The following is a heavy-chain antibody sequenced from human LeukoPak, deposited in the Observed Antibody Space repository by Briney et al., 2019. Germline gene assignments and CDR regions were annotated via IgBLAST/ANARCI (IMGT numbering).Heavy chain of an antibody. Sequence: PSETLSLTCTVSGGSISSSSYYWGWVRQPPGKGLEWIGSIYYSGSTYYNPSLRSRVTISVDTSKNQFSLKLSSVTAADTAVYYCARRERGRFLEWLSAFDYWGQGTLVTVSP. CDR3: ARRERGRFLEWLSAFDY. J-gene: IGHJ4*02. CDR1: GGSISSSSYY. V-gene: IGHV4-39*01. D-gene: IGHD3-3*01. CDR2: IYYSGST.